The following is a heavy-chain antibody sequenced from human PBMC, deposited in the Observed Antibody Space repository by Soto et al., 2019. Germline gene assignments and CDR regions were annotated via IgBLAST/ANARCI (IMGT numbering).Heavy chain of an antibody. CDR1: GGSFSSDA. CDR3: VRAVVTETTLGYFDY. Sequence: QVQLVQSGAEVKKPESSVKVSCKSSGGSFSSDAFSWVRQAPGQGREWMGGIIPSLGTTNYAPRFQGRLTLTADTSTTTAYMELSSLRFEDTAMYYCVRAVVTETTLGYFDYWGQGTLVTVSP. CDR2: IIPSLGTT. J-gene: IGHJ4*02. D-gene: IGHD2-21*02. V-gene: IGHV1-69*06.